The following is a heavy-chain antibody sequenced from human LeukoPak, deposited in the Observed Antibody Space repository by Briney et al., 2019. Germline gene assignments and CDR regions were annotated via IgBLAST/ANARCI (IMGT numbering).Heavy chain of an antibody. Sequence: GGSLRLSCAASGFTFSNYGIHWVRQAPGKGLEWVAVISYDGIVKYNAGFVKGRFTISRDNSKNTLYLQMNSLRAEDTAVYYCAKRRRVAGGSSYYYYYYMDVWGKGTTVTVSS. CDR2: ISYDGIVK. J-gene: IGHJ6*03. V-gene: IGHV3-30*18. CDR1: GFTFSNYG. CDR3: AKRRRVAGGSSYYYYYYMDV. D-gene: IGHD1-26*01.